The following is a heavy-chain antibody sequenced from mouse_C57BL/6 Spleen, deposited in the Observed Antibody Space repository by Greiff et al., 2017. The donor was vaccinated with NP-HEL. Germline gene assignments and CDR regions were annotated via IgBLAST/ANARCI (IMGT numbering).Heavy chain of an antibody. V-gene: IGHV1-55*01. J-gene: IGHJ4*01. CDR2: IYPGSGST. Sequence: QVQLQQPGAELVKPGASVKMSCKASGYTFTSYWITWVKQRPGQGLEWIGDIYPGSGSTNYNEKFKSKATLTVDTPSSTAYMQLSSLTSEDSAVYYCAGYGTTGAMDDWGQGTSVTVSS. CDR1: GYTFTSYW. CDR3: AGYGTTGAMDD. D-gene: IGHD2-10*02.